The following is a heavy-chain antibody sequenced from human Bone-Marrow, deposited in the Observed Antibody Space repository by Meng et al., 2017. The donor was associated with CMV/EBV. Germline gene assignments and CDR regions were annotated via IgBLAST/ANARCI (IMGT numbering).Heavy chain of an antibody. Sequence: GESLKISCAASGFTFSSYAMHWVRQAPGKGLEWVAVISYDGSNKYYADSVKGRFTISRDNSKNTLYLQMNSLRAEDTAVYYCAREGCSSTSCQTLLDYWGQGTRVTVSS. CDR3: AREGCSSTSCQTLLDY. J-gene: IGHJ4*02. CDR1: GFTFSSYA. V-gene: IGHV3-30*04. D-gene: IGHD2-2*01. CDR2: ISYDGSNK.